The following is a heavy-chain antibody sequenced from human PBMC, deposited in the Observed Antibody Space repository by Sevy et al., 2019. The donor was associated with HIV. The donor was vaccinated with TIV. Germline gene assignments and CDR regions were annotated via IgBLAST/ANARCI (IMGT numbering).Heavy chain of an antibody. CDR3: AREGYDFWSGYYLLYYCHYLDI. V-gene: IGHV3-7*01. J-gene: IGHJ6*03. CDR1: GFTFRSYW. Sequence: GGSLRLSCAASGFTFRSYWMSWVRQAPGKGLEWVANIKQEGSARHYVDSVKGRLTISRDNAKNSLYMQMNSLRVEATAVYYCAREGYDFWSGYYLLYYCHYLDIWGKGTTVTVSS. CDR2: IKQEGSAR. D-gene: IGHD3-3*01.